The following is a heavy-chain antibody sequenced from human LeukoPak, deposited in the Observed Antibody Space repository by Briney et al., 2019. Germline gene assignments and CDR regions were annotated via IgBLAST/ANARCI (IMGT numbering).Heavy chain of an antibody. CDR3: ARFHDILTGYFRWFDP. CDR2: IYYSGST. J-gene: IGHJ5*02. CDR1: GYSISSGYY. D-gene: IGHD3-9*01. Sequence: SETLSLTCTVSGYSISSGYYWGWIRQPPGKGLEWIGYIYYSGSTNYNPSLKSRVTISVDTSKNQFSLKLSSVTAADTAVYYCARFHDILTGYFRWFDPWGQGTLVTVSS. V-gene: IGHV4-38-2*02.